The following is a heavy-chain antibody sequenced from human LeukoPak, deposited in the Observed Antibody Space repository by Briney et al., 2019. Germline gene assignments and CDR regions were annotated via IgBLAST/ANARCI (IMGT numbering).Heavy chain of an antibody. D-gene: IGHD1-1*01. CDR2: IYYSGST. CDR1: GGSISSGDYY. J-gene: IGHJ4*02. Sequence: PSQTLSLTCTVSGGSISSGDYYWSWIRQPPGKGLEWIGYIYYSGSTYYNPSLKSRVTISVDTSKNQFSLKLSPVTAADTAVYYCARVADDWNQFDYWGQGTLVTVSS. CDR3: ARVADDWNQFDY. V-gene: IGHV4-30-4*08.